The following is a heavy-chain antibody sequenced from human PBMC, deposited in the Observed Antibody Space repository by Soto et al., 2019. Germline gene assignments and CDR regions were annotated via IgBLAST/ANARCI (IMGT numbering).Heavy chain of an antibody. CDR1: GGCVSSDSFI. V-gene: IGHV4-31*03. CDR3: ARDHKWDGMDV. J-gene: IGHJ6*02. D-gene: IGHD1-26*01. Sequence: HSYTPSLSSSASGGCVSSDSFIWSWVRQFPGKGLEWIGYINYSGTTYYNPSLRSRITMSVDTSKNQFSLNLSSVTAADTAVYYCARDHKWDGMDVWGQGTTVTVSS. CDR2: INYSGTT.